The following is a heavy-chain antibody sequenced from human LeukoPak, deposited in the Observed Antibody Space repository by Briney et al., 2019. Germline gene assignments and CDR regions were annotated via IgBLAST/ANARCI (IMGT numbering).Heavy chain of an antibody. D-gene: IGHD6-19*01. V-gene: IGHV3-11*06. Sequence: GGSLRLSCAASGFTFSDYYMTWIRQAPGQGLEWISYISRSSSYTYYADSVKSRFTISRDNAKNSLYLQMNSLRVEDTAVYYCARTFGIAVAGPGDYWGQGTLVTVSS. CDR3: ARTFGIAVAGPGDY. CDR2: ISRSSSYT. J-gene: IGHJ4*02. CDR1: GFTFSDYY.